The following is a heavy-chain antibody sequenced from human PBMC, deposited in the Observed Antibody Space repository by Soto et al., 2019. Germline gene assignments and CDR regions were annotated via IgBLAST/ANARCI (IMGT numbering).Heavy chain of an antibody. CDR1: GFSLSTSGVG. CDR3: AHIHYYGSGNFLLSPNNWFDP. Sequence: QITLKESGPTLLKATQTLTLTCTFSGFSLSTSGVGVGWIRQPPGKALEWLALIYWDDDKFYSPSLKSRLTITKDTSKNQVVLTMTNMDHVDTATYYCAHIHYYGSGNFLLSPNNWFDPWGQGTLVTVSS. V-gene: IGHV2-5*02. D-gene: IGHD3-10*01. J-gene: IGHJ5*02. CDR2: IYWDDDK.